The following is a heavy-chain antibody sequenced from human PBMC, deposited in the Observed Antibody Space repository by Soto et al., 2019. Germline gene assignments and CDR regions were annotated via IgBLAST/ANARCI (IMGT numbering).Heavy chain of an antibody. D-gene: IGHD2-8*01. CDR3: ARLMGTSFDL. Sequence: GGSLRLSCAASGFTFSFYWMSWVRQAPGKGLEWVANINQDGSEKYYVDSVKGRFTISRDDAKNSLYLQMNSLGAEDTAVYYCARLMGTSFDLWGQGTLVTVSS. CDR2: INQDGSEK. V-gene: IGHV3-7*01. CDR1: GFTFSFYW. J-gene: IGHJ4*02.